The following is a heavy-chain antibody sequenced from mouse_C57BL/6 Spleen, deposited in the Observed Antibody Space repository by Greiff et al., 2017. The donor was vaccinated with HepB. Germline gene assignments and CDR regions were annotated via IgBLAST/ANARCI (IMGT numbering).Heavy chain of an antibody. CDR3: AAYYSNYKDY. Sequence: QVQLQQPGAELVKPGASVKLSCKASGYTFTSYWMHWVKQRPGQGLEWIGMIHPNSGSTNYNEKFKSKATLTVDKSSSTAYMQRSSLTSEDSAVYYCAAYYSNYKDYWGQGTTLTVSS. J-gene: IGHJ2*01. CDR1: GYTFTSYW. V-gene: IGHV1-64*01. CDR2: IHPNSGST. D-gene: IGHD2-5*01.